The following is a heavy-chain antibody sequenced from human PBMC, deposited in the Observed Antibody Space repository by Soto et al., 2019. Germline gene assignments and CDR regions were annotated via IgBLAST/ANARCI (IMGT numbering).Heavy chain of an antibody. J-gene: IGHJ6*02. CDR3: AKELHSGSEANYYGMDV. D-gene: IGHD5-12*01. V-gene: IGHV3-30*18. Sequence: QVQLVESGGGVVQPGRSLRLSCAASGLTFSSFGMHWVRQAPGKGLEWVAVIAYDGSNKYQGDSVKGRFTISRDNSKNTLYLQMNSLRAEDTAVYYCAKELHSGSEANYYGMDVWGQGTTVTVSS. CDR1: GLTFSSFG. CDR2: IAYDGSNK.